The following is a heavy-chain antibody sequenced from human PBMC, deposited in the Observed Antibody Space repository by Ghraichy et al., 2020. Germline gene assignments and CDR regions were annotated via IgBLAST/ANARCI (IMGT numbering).Heavy chain of an antibody. Sequence: ESLNISCTVSGGSISSYYWSWIRQPPGKGLEWIGYIYYSGSTNYNPSLKSRVTISVDTSKNQFSLKLSSVTAADTAVYYCARDTRIDYGMDVWGQGTTVTVSS. J-gene: IGHJ6*02. V-gene: IGHV4-59*01. CDR3: ARDTRIDYGMDV. D-gene: IGHD3-22*01. CDR1: GGSISSYY. CDR2: IYYSGST.